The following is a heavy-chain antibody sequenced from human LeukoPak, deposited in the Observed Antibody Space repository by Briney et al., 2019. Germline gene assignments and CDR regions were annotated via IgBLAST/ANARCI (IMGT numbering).Heavy chain of an antibody. Sequence: SETLSLTCTVSGGSISSYYWSWIRQPPGKGLEWIGYIYYSGSTNYNPSLKSRVTISVDTSKNQFSLKLSSVTAADTAVYYCARAPGLAIWFGELLPPPDAFDIWGQGTMVTVSS. CDR2: IYYSGST. V-gene: IGHV4-59*01. CDR3: ARAPGLAIWFGELLPPPDAFDI. CDR1: GGSISSYY. J-gene: IGHJ3*02. D-gene: IGHD3-10*01.